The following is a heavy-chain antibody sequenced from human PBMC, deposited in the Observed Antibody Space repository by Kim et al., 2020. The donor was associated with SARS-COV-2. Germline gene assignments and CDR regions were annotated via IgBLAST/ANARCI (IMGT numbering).Heavy chain of an antibody. Sequence: ASVKVSCKVSGYTLTELSMHWVRQAPGKGLEWMGGFDPEDGETIYAQKFQGRVTMTEDTSTDTAYMELSSLRSEDTAVYYCATTLGYCSSTSCYPLSSYGMDVWGQGTTVTVSS. CDR3: ATTLGYCSSTSCYPLSSYGMDV. CDR2: FDPEDGET. CDR1: GYTLTELS. J-gene: IGHJ6*02. D-gene: IGHD2-2*01. V-gene: IGHV1-24*01.